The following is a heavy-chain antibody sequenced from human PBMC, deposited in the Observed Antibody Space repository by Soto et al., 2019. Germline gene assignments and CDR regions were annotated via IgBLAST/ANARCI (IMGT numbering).Heavy chain of an antibody. CDR1: GGTFSSYA. D-gene: IGHD2-2*02. CDR3: ARTRSGYCSSTSCYNYYYYGMDV. Sequence: SVKVSCKASGGTFSSYAISWVRQAPGQGLERMGGIIPIFGTANYAQKFQGRVTITADESTSTAYMELSSLRSEDTAVYYCARTRSGYCSSTSCYNYYYYGMDVWGQGTTVTVSS. J-gene: IGHJ6*02. V-gene: IGHV1-69*13. CDR2: IIPIFGTA.